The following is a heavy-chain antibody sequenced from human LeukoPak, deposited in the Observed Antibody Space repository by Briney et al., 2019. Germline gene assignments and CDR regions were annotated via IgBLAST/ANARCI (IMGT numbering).Heavy chain of an antibody. CDR1: GFTFSNAW. CDR3: TTESSGYYDFWSGYYYYFDY. V-gene: IGHV3-15*01. Sequence: GGSLRLSCAASGFTFSNAWMSWVRQAPGKGLEWVGRIKSITDGGTTDYAAPVKGRFTISRDDSKNTLYLQMNSLKTEDTAVYYCTTESSGYYDFWSGYYYYFDYWGQGTLVTVSS. D-gene: IGHD3-3*01. CDR2: IKSITDGGTT. J-gene: IGHJ4*02.